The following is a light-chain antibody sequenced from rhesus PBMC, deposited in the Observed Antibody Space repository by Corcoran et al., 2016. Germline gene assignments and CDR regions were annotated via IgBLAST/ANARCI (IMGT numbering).Light chain of an antibody. CDR3: LQYSSSPYS. J-gene: IGKJ2*01. Sequence: DIQMTQSPSSLSASVGDRVTITCRASQGISHNLAWYQQQPGKVPNLLIYKASTLQRGIPSRFSGGGSGIEVTLTISSLQPEDFATYYCLQYSSSPYSFGQGTKVEIK. CDR1: QGISHN. CDR2: KAS. V-gene: IGKV1-22*01.